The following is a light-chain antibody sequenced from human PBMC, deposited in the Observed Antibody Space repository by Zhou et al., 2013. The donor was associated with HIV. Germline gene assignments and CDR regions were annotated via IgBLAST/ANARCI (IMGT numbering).Light chain of an antibody. Sequence: AVHITQSPASLSASTGDRVTITCRASQDVGAYLAWYQQKPGEAPKVLIYGASTSHIGVPSRFSGSGSGTNFSLTINCLQSDDFATYYCQQYNTYSRLTFGGGLRWRSN. J-gene: IGKJ4*01. CDR2: GAS. V-gene: IGKV1-8*01. CDR3: QQYNTYSRLT. CDR1: QDVGAY.